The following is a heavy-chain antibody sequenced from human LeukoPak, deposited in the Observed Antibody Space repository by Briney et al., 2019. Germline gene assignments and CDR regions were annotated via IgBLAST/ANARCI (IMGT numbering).Heavy chain of an antibody. CDR2: IIPIFGTA. CDR1: GYTFTSYA. Sequence: GASVKVSCKASGYTFTSYAISWVRQAPGQGLEWMGGIIPIFGTANYAQKFQGRVTITTDESTSTAYMELSSLRSEDTAVYYCASWGGASGSSTRYYYYYYMDVWGKGTTVTVSS. J-gene: IGHJ6*03. D-gene: IGHD2-2*01. V-gene: IGHV1-69*05. CDR3: ASWGGASGSSTRYYYYYYMDV.